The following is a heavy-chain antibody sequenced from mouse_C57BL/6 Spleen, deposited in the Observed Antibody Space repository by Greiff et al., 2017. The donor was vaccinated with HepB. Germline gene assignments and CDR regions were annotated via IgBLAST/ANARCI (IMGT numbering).Heavy chain of an antibody. CDR2: INYDGSST. V-gene: IGHV5-16*01. Sequence: EVQLVESEGGLVQPGSSMKLSCTASGFTFSDYYMAWVRQVPEKGLEWVANINYDGSSTYYLDSLKSRFIISRDNAKNILYLQMSSLKSEDTATYYCARDTVLDYWGQGTTLTVSS. CDR1: GFTFSDYY. J-gene: IGHJ2*01. CDR3: ARDTVLDY.